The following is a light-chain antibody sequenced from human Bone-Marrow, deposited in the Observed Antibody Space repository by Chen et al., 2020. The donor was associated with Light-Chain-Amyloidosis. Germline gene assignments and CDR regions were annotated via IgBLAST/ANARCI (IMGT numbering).Light chain of an antibody. J-gene: IGLJ2*01. CDR2: RDT. V-gene: IGLV3-25*03. CDR1: DLPTKY. CDR3: QSADSSGTYEVI. Sequence: SYELTQPPSVSGSPGQTARITCSGDDLPTKYAYWYQQKPGQAPVLVIHRDTERPSGISERFSGSSSGTTATLTNSGVQAEDEADYHCQSADSSGTYEVIFGGGTKLTVL.